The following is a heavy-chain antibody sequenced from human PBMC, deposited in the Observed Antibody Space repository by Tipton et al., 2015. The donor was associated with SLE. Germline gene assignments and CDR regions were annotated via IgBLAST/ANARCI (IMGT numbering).Heavy chain of an antibody. V-gene: IGHV4-59*01. J-gene: IGHJ3*02. CDR3: ARDPRGYSSGWYAFDI. Sequence: LRLSCTVSGGSITSYYWSWIRQPPGKGLEWIGYIYYSGSTNYNPSLKSRVTISVDTSKNQFSLKLSSVTTADTAVYYCARDPRGYSSGWYAFDIWGQGTMVTVSS. D-gene: IGHD6-19*01. CDR1: GGSITSYY. CDR2: IYYSGST.